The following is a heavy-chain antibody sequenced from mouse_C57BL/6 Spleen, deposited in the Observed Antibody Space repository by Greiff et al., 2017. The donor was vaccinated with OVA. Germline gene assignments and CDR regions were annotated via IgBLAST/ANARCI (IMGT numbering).Heavy chain of an antibody. CDR2: IHPNSGST. V-gene: IGHV1-64*01. CDR1: GYTFTSYW. D-gene: IGHD1-1*01. J-gene: IGHJ2*01. CDR3: ARSFSSHFDY. Sequence: QVQLQQSGAELVKPGASVKLSCKASGYTFTSYWMHWVKQRPGQGLEWIGMIHPNSGSTNYNEKFKSKATLTVDKSSSTAYMQLSSLTSEDSAVYYCARSFSSHFDYGGQGTTLTVSS.